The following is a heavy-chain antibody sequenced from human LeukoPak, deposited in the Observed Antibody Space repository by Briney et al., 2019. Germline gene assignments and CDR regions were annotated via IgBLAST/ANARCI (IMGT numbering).Heavy chain of an antibody. CDR1: GYSISSGYY. D-gene: IGHD6-13*01. J-gene: IGHJ4*02. Sequence: ETLSLTCTVSGYSISSGYYWGWIRQPPGKGLEWIGSIYHSGSTYYNPSLKSRVSISVDTSKNQFSLKLSSVTAADTAVYYCARVIIAAAGTEDYWGQGTLVTVSS. V-gene: IGHV4-38-2*02. CDR3: ARVIIAAAGTEDY. CDR2: IYHSGST.